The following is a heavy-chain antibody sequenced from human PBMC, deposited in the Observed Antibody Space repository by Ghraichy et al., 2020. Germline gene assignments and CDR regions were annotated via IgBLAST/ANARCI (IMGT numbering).Heavy chain of an antibody. CDR1: GFTFSRNA. CDR3: AKDRSSGWYAFNPAGFDF. Sequence: GGSLRLSCAASGFTFSRNAMSWVRQAPGKGLEWVSTISGSGGSTYYADSVKGRFTISRDTSKNTLYLQMNSLRAEDTALYYCAKDRSSGWYAFNPAGFDFWRQGTLVTVPS. CDR2: ISGSGGST. V-gene: IGHV3-23*01. J-gene: IGHJ4*02. D-gene: IGHD6-19*01.